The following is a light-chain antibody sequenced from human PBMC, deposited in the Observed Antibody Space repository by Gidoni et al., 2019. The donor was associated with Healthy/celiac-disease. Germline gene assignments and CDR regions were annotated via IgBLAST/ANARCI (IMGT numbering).Light chain of an antibody. Sequence: SSELTQEPAVSVALGLTVRITCQGDSLRSYYASWYQQKPGQAPVLVIYGKHNRPSGIPDRFSGSSSGNTASLTITGAQAEDEADYYCNSRDSSGNHLVFGGGTKLTVL. CDR3: NSRDSSGNHLV. V-gene: IGLV3-19*01. CDR1: SLRSYY. CDR2: GKH. J-gene: IGLJ2*01.